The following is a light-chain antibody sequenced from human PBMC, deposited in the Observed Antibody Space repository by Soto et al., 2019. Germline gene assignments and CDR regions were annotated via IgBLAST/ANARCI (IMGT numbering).Light chain of an antibody. Sequence: EIVMTQSPATLSVSLGERATLSCRASQSVSSDLAWYQQRPGQAPRLLIYDASTRASGVPARFSGSGSGTEFTLTISSLQSEDFGVYYCQHYKNWPPWTFGQRTKVDI. V-gene: IGKV3-15*01. CDR1: QSVSSD. CDR2: DAS. J-gene: IGKJ1*01. CDR3: QHYKNWPPWT.